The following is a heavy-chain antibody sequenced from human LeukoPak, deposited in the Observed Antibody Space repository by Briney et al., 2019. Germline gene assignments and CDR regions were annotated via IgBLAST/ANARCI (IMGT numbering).Heavy chain of an antibody. Sequence: GGSLRLSCAASGFSFSRFSIHWVRQAPGQGLEWVSSISDSSTYIYYADSFKGRFTTSRDDANNTLYLHMDSLRVEDTAVYFCARDPQYYFESSGLDYWGEGVFVTVSS. J-gene: IGHJ4*02. CDR3: ARDPQYYFESSGLDY. D-gene: IGHD3-22*01. V-gene: IGHV3-21*04. CDR1: GFSFSRFS. CDR2: ISDSSTYI.